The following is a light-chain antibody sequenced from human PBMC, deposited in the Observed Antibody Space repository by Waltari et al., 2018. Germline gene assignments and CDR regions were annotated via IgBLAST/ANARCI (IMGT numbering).Light chain of an antibody. V-gene: IGLV2-14*01. J-gene: IGLJ2*01. CDR1: SSDVGGYDY. CDR2: EVS. CDR3: HSHTSSITTVI. Sequence: QSALTQPASVSGSPGQSITIPCTGTSSDVGGYDYVPWYQHPPGKAPQPIIYEVSKRPSGVSYRFSGSKSGNTASLTISGLQAEDEADYYCHSHTSSITTVIFGGGTKLTV.